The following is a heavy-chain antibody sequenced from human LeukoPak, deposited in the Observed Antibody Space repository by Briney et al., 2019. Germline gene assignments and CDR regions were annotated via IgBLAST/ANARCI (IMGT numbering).Heavy chain of an antibody. Sequence: ASVKDSCKASGYTFTGYYMYWVRQAPGQGLEWMGWINPNSGGTNYAQRFQGRVTMSRDTSISTAYMELSRLRSDDTAVYYCARGRKSGTLFDYWGKGTLVTVSS. CDR2: INPNSGGT. J-gene: IGHJ4*02. CDR3: ARGRKSGTLFDY. V-gene: IGHV1-2*02. D-gene: IGHD3-10*01. CDR1: GYTFTGYY.